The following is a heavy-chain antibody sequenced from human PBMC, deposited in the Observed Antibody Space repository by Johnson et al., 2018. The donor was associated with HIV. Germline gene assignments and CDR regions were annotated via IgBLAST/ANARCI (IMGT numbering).Heavy chain of an antibody. J-gene: IGHJ3*02. V-gene: IGHV3-33*03. CDR1: GFTFSSYG. D-gene: IGHD1-7*01. CDR3: AKDIQAGTHDAFDI. Sequence: QVQLVESGGGVVQPGGSLRLSCAASGFTFSSYGMHWVRQAPGKGLEWVAVIWYDGINKYYADSVKGRFTISRDNSKNSLYLQMNSLRAEDTAWYYCAKDIQAGTHDAFDIWGQGTMVTVSS. CDR2: IWYDGINK.